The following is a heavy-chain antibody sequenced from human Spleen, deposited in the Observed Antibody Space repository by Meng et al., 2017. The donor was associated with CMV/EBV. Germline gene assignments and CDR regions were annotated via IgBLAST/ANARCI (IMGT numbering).Heavy chain of an antibody. Sequence: QVQLVQSGAEVKKPGASVKVSCKVSGYTLTELSMHWVRQAPGKGLEWMGGFDPEDGEIMYAQKFQGRVTMTRDTSTSTVYMELSSLRSEDTAVYYCARGQWELPDDYWGQGTLVTVSS. J-gene: IGHJ4*02. V-gene: IGHV1-24*01. D-gene: IGHD1-26*01. CDR3: ARGQWELPDDY. CDR1: GYTLTELS. CDR2: FDPEDGEI.